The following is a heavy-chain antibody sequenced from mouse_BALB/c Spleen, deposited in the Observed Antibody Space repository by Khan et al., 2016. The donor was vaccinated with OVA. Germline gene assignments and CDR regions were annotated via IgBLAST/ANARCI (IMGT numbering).Heavy chain of an antibody. CDR1: GYTFTDYS. CDR3: AVDAMDY. CDR2: INTDNGET. J-gene: IGHJ4*01. V-gene: IGHV9-2-1*01. Sequence: QIQLVQSGPELKKPGETVKISCKVSGYTFTDYSMHWVKQASGKGIQWLGWINTDNGETTYADDFKGRFAFTLETSASTAYLQINNLKNEDTATYFCAVDAMDYWGQGTSVTVSS.